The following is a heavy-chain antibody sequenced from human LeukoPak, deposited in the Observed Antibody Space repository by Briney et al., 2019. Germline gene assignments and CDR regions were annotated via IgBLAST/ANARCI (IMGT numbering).Heavy chain of an antibody. CDR2: IKQDASEK. Sequence: GGSLRLSCASSGFPFTTYWMSWVRQAPGKGLEWVANIKQDASEKYYVDSVKGRFTISRDNAKNSLHLQMNSLTAEDTAVYYCGRDPDSWGQGTVVTVSS. CDR1: GFPFTTYW. CDR3: GRDPDS. V-gene: IGHV3-7*03. J-gene: IGHJ5*01.